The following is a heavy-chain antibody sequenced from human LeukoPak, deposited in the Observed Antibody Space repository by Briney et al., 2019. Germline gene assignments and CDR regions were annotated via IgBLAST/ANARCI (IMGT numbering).Heavy chain of an antibody. CDR2: IYYSGST. CDR1: GGSISSSSYY. CDR3: ARFTPQGYGWGGYNRFDP. Sequence: SETLSLTCTVSGGSISSSSYYWGWIRQPPGKGLEWIGSIYYSGSTYYNPSLKSRVTISVDTSKNQFSLNLTSVTTADTAVYYCARFTPQGYGWGGYNRFDPWGQGTLVTVSS. V-gene: IGHV4-39*07. D-gene: IGHD3-16*01. J-gene: IGHJ5*02.